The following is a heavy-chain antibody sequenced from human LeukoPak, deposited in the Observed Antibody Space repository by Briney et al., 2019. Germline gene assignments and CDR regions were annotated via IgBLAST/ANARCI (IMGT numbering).Heavy chain of an antibody. CDR2: ISGSGTNT. D-gene: IGHD3-22*01. CDR1: GFSFSSYA. V-gene: IGHV3-23*01. J-gene: IGHJ4*02. CDR3: AASAYYVDAADAH. Sequence: GGSLRLSCAASGFSFSSYAMSWVRQAPGKGLGWISDISGSGTNTYYADSVKGRFTISRDYSSNTLYLQMNSLRAEDTALYYCAASAYYVDAADAHWGQGTLVTVSP.